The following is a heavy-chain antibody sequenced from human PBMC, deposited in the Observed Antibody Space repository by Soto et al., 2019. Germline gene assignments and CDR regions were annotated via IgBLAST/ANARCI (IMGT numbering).Heavy chain of an antibody. V-gene: IGHV1-69*01. CDR1: GGTFTSYA. Sequence: QVHLVQSGAEVWKPGSSVKVSCTTSGGTFTSYAVSWVRQVPGQGLQWMGGIIPGFDTTFYAQKFQGRVTITADESTNSAYMELRGLRSEDTAVYYCARDQGLFVHTGMVIDYYGMDVWGPGTTVTVSS. J-gene: IGHJ6*02. CDR2: IIPGFDTT. D-gene: IGHD5-18*01. CDR3: ARDQGLFVHTGMVIDYYGMDV.